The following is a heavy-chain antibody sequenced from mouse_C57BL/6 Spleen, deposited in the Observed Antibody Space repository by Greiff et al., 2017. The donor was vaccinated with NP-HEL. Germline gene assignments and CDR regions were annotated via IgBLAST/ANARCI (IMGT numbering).Heavy chain of an antibody. CDR3: TRTALYYGNSDYYAMDY. J-gene: IGHJ4*01. CDR1: GFTFSSYA. D-gene: IGHD2-1*01. V-gene: IGHV5-9-1*02. Sequence: EVQVVESGEGLVKPGGSLKLSCAASGFTFSSYAMSWVRQTPEKRLEWVAYISSGGDYIYYADTVKGRFTISRDNARNTLYLQMSSLKSEDTAMYYCTRTALYYGNSDYYAMDYWGQGTSVTVSS. CDR2: ISSGGDYI.